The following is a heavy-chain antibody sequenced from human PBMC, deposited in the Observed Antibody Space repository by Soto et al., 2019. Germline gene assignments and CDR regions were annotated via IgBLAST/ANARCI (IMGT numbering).Heavy chain of an antibody. V-gene: IGHV3-23*01. CDR3: ATAGVVATINYYYYGRDV. CDR1: GFTFSSYA. CDR2: ISGSGGST. Sequence: EVQLLESGGGLVQPGGSLRLSCAASGFTFSSYAMSWVRQAPGKGLEWVSAISGSGGSTYYADSVKGRFTISRDNSKNTLYLQMNSLRAEDTAVYYCATAGVVATINYYYYGRDVWGQGTTVTVSS. J-gene: IGHJ6*02. D-gene: IGHD5-12*01.